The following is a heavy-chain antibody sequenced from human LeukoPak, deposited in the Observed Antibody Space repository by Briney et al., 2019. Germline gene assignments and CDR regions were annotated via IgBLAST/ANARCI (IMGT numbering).Heavy chain of an antibody. J-gene: IGHJ6*03. CDR3: ARDQDSSSWWVYYYYMDV. CDR1: GFTFSSYW. D-gene: IGHD6-13*01. Sequence: GGSLRLSCAASGFTFSSYWVSWVRQAPGKGLEWVANIKQDGSEKYYVDSVKGRFTISRDNAKNSLYLQMNSLRAEDTAVYYCARDQDSSSWWVYYYYMDVWGKGTTVTVSS. CDR2: IKQDGSEK. V-gene: IGHV3-7*01.